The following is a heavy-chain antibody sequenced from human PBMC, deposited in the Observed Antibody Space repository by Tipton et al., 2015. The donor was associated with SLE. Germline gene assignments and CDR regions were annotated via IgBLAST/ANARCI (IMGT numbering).Heavy chain of an antibody. D-gene: IGHD6-13*01. J-gene: IGHJ4*02. V-gene: IGHV4-59*11. CDR1: GGSIDYHY. CDR2: IHYSGKT. CDR3: TGVGSGPGTDY. Sequence: TLSLTCTVSGGSIDYHYWSWIRQTPGKGLEYIGFIHYSGKTDSHPSLKSRVTMSVETSKNQFSLRLTPVTAADTAVYYCTGVGSGPGTDYWGQGTLVTVSS.